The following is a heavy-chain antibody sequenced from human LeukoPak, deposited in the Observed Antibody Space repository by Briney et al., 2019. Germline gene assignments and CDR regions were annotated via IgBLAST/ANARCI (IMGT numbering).Heavy chain of an antibody. V-gene: IGHV3-53*01. CDR3: ARRGDGGRSFDY. CDR1: GLNVSNNY. CDR2: IYSSGST. J-gene: IGHJ4*02. Sequence: GGSLRLSCAASGLNVSNNYMTWVRQAPGKGLEWVSPIYSSGSTYYADSVKGRFTISRDNSKNTLYLQVNSLRAEDTAVYYCARRGDGGRSFDYWGQGALVTVSS. D-gene: IGHD4-23*01.